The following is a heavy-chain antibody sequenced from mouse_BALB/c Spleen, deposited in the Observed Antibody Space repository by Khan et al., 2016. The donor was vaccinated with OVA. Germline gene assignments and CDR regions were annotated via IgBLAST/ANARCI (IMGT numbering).Heavy chain of an antibody. J-gene: IGHJ3*01. CDR2: ISPGSGDT. D-gene: IGHD1-2*01. CDR1: GYTFTDYY. V-gene: IGHV1-77*01. Sequence: QVQLKQSGAELARPGASVKLSCKAFGYTFTDYYINWVKQRTGQGLEWIGEISPGSGDTYYNERFKGKATLTADNSSSTAYMQLSSLTSEASAVYFCARRNYFGYTFAYWGQGTLVTVSA. CDR3: ARRNYFGYTFAY.